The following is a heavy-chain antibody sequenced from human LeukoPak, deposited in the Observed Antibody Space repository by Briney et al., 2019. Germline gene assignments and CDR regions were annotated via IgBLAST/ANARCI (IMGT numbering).Heavy chain of an antibody. J-gene: IGHJ4*02. CDR1: GYTFSGYY. D-gene: IGHD3-22*01. CDR3: ARAEMIVVVISDY. V-gene: IGHV1-2*02. CDR2: INPNSGGT. Sequence: EASVKVSCKASGYTFSGYYLHWVRQAPGQGLEWMGWINPNSGGTNSAQKFQGRVTMTRDTSISTAYMELSRLRSDDTAVYYCARAEMIVVVISDYWGQGTLVTVSS.